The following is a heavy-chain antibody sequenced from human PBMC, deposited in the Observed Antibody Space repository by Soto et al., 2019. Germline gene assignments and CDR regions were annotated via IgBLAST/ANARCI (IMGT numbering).Heavy chain of an antibody. J-gene: IGHJ4*02. CDR2: ITSSSSTL. Sequence: GGSLRLSCAASGFTFSSYSMNWVRQAPGKGLEWVSYITSSSSTLSYADSVKGRFTISRDNAKNSLYLQMNSLRAEDTAVYYCAGDKDYGFDYWGQGTLVTVSS. CDR1: GFTFSSYS. CDR3: AGDKDYGFDY. D-gene: IGHD4-17*01. V-gene: IGHV3-48*01.